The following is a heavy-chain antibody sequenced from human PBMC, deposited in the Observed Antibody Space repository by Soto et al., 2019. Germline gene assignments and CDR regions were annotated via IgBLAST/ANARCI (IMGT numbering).Heavy chain of an antibody. Sequence: ASVKVSCEASGYTFTGYYMHWVRQAPGQGLEWMGWINPNSGGTNYAQKFQGWVTMTRDTSISTAYMELSRLRSDDTAVYYCARGGYCSSTSCYEDWFDPWGQGTLVTVSS. CDR3: ARGGYCSSTSCYEDWFDP. CDR1: GYTFTGYY. D-gene: IGHD2-2*01. V-gene: IGHV1-2*04. CDR2: INPNSGGT. J-gene: IGHJ5*02.